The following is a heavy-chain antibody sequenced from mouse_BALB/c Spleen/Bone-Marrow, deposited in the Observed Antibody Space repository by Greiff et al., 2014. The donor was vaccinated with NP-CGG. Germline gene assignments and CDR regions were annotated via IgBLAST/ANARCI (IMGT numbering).Heavy chain of an antibody. D-gene: IGHD1-2*01. Sequence: DVMLVESGGGSVKPGGSLKLSCAASGSTFSSYPMSWVRQTPEKRLEWVASISAGGSDTYYLDSVKGRCTISRDNVKNTLFLQRSSLRAEDTAMYYCAMVTTATVWGQGTLVTVSA. CDR2: ISAGGSDT. CDR3: AMVTTATV. V-gene: IGHV5-9-1*01. CDR1: GSTFSSYP. J-gene: IGHJ3*01.